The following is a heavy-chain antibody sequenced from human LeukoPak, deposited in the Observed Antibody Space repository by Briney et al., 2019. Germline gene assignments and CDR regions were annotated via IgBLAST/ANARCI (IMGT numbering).Heavy chain of an antibody. J-gene: IGHJ6*02. CDR3: ARALYCSSTSCLQFYYYYYGMDV. V-gene: IGHV1-18*01. D-gene: IGHD2-2*01. CDR2: ISAYNGNT. Sequence: ASVKVSFKASGYTFTSYGISWVRQAPGQGLEWMGWISAYNGNTNYAQKLQGRVTMTTDTSTSTAYMELRSLRSDDTAVYYCARALYCSSTSCLQFYYYYYGMDVWGQGTTVTVSS. CDR1: GYTFTSYG.